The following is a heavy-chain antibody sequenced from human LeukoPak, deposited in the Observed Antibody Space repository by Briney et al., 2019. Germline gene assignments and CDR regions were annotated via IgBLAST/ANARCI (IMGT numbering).Heavy chain of an antibody. J-gene: IGHJ4*02. V-gene: IGHV1-2*06. D-gene: IGHD5-12*01. CDR1: GYTFTGYY. Sequence: GASVKVSCKASGYTFTGYYMHWVRQAPGQGLEWMGRINPNSGGTNYAQKFQGRVTMTRDTSISTAYMELSRLRSDDTAVYYCVRLIYSGYDRDYWGQGTLVTVSS. CDR2: INPNSGGT. CDR3: VRLIYSGYDRDY.